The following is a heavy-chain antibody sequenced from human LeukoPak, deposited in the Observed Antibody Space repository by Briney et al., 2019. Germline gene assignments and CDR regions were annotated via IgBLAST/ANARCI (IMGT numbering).Heavy chain of an antibody. CDR1: GGPISDYY. Sequence: NPPETLSLTCSVSGGPISDYYWSWIRQSPAEGLEWIGYIYYSGGTGDTNYNPSLNIGVTISVDASKNQFSLKLNSVTAADTAVYYCARSGAPSYFSSWGQGIRVTVSS. CDR3: ARSGAPSYFSS. J-gene: IGHJ5*02. CDR2: IYYSGGTGDT. V-gene: IGHV4-59*01. D-gene: IGHD1-26*01.